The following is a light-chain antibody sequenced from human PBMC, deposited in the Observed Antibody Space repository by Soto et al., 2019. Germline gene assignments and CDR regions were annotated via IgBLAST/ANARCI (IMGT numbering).Light chain of an antibody. J-gene: IGKJ1*01. V-gene: IGKV1-5*03. CDR1: QTISSW. CDR2: KAS. CDR3: QHYNSYSEA. Sequence: IQLTQSPSSLSASVGNRVTLTCPASQTISSWLAWYQQKPGKAPKLLIYKASTLKSGVPSRFSGSGSGTEFTLTISSLQPDDFATYYCQHYNSYSEAFGQGTKVDIK.